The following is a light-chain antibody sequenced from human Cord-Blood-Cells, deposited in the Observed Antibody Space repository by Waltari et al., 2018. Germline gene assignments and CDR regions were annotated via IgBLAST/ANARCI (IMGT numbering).Light chain of an antibody. V-gene: IGLV2-14*01. CDR1: SSDVGGYNY. Sequence: QSALTQPASVSGSPGQSITISCTGTSSDVGGYNYVSWYQQHPGKAPKLMIYDVSKRPSGGSSRFSGSKSGNTASLTISGLQAEDEADYYCGSYTSSSTWVFGGGTKLTVL. CDR3: GSYTSSSTWV. CDR2: DVS. J-gene: IGLJ3*02.